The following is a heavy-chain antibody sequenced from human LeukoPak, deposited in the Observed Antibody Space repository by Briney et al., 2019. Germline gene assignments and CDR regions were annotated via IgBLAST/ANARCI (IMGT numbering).Heavy chain of an antibody. Sequence: SQTLSLACTVSGGSLSSSSFYWGWIRQAPGKGLEWVASMYYSGTTYYNPSLKSRVTISADTSKKRFSLKLRSVTAADTAVYYCTRGSYDVLTGYSTLGEFWGQGTLVIVSS. V-gene: IGHV4-39*01. CDR3: TRGSYDVLTGYSTLGEF. D-gene: IGHD3-9*01. J-gene: IGHJ1*01. CDR2: MYYSGTT. CDR1: GGSLSSSSFY.